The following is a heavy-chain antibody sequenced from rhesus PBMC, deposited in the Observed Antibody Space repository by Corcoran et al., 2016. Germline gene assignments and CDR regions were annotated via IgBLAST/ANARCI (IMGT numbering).Heavy chain of an antibody. CDR1: GFTFSTYW. V-gene: IGHV3S25*01. D-gene: IGHD4-29*01. J-gene: IGHJ4*01. CDR2: INSGGVYT. Sequence: EVQLVETGGGLVQPGGSLTLSCAASGFTFSTYWMNWVRQAPGKGLEWGSVINSGGVYTYYADSVKGRFTISRDNSKNTLSLQMNSLRAEDMAVYYCAKDERPLRYFDYWGQGVLVTVSS. CDR3: AKDERPLRYFDY.